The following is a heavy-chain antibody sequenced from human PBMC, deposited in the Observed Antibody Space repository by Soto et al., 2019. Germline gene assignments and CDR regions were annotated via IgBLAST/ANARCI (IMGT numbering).Heavy chain of an antibody. CDR3: ARSSDYDFWSGSNYGMDV. V-gene: IGHV4-34*01. J-gene: IGHJ6*02. CDR1: GGSFSGYY. D-gene: IGHD3-3*01. CDR2: INHSGST. Sequence: SETLSLTCAVYGGSFSGYYWSWIRQPPGKGLEWIGEINHSGSTNYNPSLKSRVTISVDTYKNQFSLKLSSVTAADTAVYYCARSSDYDFWSGSNYGMDVWGQGTTVTFSS.